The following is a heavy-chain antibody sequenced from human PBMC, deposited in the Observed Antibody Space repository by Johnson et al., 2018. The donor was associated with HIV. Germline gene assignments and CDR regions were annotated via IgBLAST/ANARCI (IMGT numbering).Heavy chain of an antibody. CDR1: GFIFSNYP. Sequence: QVQLVESGGGVVRPGGSLRLSCAASGFIFSNYPMHWVRQAPGKGLEWVAVISKDGANNSHADSVTGRFTISRDNSKNTLYLQMTSLRGEDTAVYYCARDWEGSGTYGVYDEGFDIWGPGTMVTVSS. J-gene: IGHJ3*02. D-gene: IGHD3-10*01. V-gene: IGHV3-30*04. CDR3: ARDWEGSGTYGVYDEGFDI. CDR2: ISKDGANN.